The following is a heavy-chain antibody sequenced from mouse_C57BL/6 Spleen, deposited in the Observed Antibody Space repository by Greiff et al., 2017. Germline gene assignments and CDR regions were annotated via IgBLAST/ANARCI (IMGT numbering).Heavy chain of an antibody. J-gene: IGHJ4*01. CDR1: GYTFTSYW. V-gene: IGHV1-72*01. CDR3: ARDMGTTVVAPYAMDY. CDR2: IDPNSGGT. Sequence: QVQLQQPGAELVKPGASVKLSCKASGYTFTSYWMHWVKQRPGRGLEWIGRIDPNSGGTKYNEKFKSKATLTVDKPSSTAYMQLSSLTSEDSAVYYCARDMGTTVVAPYAMDYWGQGTSVTVSS. D-gene: IGHD1-1*01.